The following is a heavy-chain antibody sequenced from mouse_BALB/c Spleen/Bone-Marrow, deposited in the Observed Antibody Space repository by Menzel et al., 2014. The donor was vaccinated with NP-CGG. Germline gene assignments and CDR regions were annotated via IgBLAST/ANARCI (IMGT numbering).Heavy chain of an antibody. CDR1: GYTFTSYW. CDR3: ARYPYYDYDGSAY. J-gene: IGHJ3*01. Sequence: QVQLQQSGAELAKPGASVKMSCKASGYTFTSYWMHWVKQRPGQGLEWIGYINPSTGYTEYNQKFKDKATLTADKSSSTAYMQLSSLTSEDSAVYYCARYPYYDYDGSAYWGQGTLVTVSA. CDR2: INPSTGYT. D-gene: IGHD2-4*01. V-gene: IGHV1-7*01.